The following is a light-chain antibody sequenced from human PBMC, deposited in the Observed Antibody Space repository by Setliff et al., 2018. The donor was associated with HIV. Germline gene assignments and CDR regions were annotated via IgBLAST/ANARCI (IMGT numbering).Light chain of an antibody. CDR3: QVWDSSSGHHV. CDR2: DDN. V-gene: IGLV3-21*03. Sequence: SYELTQPPSVSVAPGKTARITCGGNNIGSKSVHWYQQKPGQAPVLVVYDDNDRPSGIPERFSGSNSGNTATLTISRVEAGDEADYYCQVWDSSSGHHVFGTGTKVTV. J-gene: IGLJ1*01. CDR1: NIGSKS.